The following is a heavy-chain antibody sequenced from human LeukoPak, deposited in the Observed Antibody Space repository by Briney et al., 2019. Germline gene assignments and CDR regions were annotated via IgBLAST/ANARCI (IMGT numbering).Heavy chain of an antibody. D-gene: IGHD2-8*01. CDR1: GFTFSSYA. Sequence: GGSLRLSCAASGFTFSSYAMSWDRQAPGKGLEWVSAISGSGGSTYYADSVKGRFTISRDNSKNTLYLQMNSLRAEDTAVYYCAKKGGRMVYYGMDVWGQGTTVTVSS. CDR2: ISGSGGST. J-gene: IGHJ6*02. CDR3: AKKGGRMVYYGMDV. V-gene: IGHV3-23*01.